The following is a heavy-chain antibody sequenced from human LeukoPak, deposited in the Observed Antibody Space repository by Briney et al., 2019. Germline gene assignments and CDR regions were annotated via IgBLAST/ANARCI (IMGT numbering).Heavy chain of an antibody. V-gene: IGHV4-59*12. D-gene: IGHD3-10*01. J-gene: IGHJ4*02. Sequence: SETLSLTCTVSGGSISSYYWSWIRQPPGKGLEWVVYIYYSGSTNYNPSLKSRVTISVDTSKNQFFLKLSSVTAADTAVYYCARELLWFGELPMVDYWGQGTLVTVSS. CDR3: ARELLWFGELPMVDY. CDR1: GGSISSYY. CDR2: IYYSGST.